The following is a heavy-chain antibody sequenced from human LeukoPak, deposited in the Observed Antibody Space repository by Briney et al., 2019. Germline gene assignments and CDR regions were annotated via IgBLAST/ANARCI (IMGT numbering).Heavy chain of an antibody. CDR2: FFLKGST. J-gene: IGHJ4*02. CDR1: GYSITSAYY. V-gene: IGHV4-38-2*02. D-gene: IGHD6-13*01. CDR3: ATRGGGRGIAAAGDFDY. Sequence: SETLSLTCTVSGYSITSAYYWGWIPQPPGKGLEWIGSFFLKGSTYYNPSLKSRVTISMDTSKKQFSLKVSSVTAADTAVYYCATRGGGRGIAAAGDFDYWGQGILVTVSS.